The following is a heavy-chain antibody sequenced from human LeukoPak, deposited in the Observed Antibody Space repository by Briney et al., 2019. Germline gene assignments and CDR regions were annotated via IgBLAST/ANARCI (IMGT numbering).Heavy chain of an antibody. CDR2: ISSSGSTI. CDR1: GFTFSDYY. Sequence: GGSLRLSCAASGFTFSDYYMSWIRQAPGKGLEWASYISSSGSTIYYADSVKGRFTISRDNAKNSQYLQMNSLRAEDTAVYYCARCGEPRRSYDFDYWGQGTLVTVSS. D-gene: IGHD3-10*01. CDR3: ARCGEPRRSYDFDY. J-gene: IGHJ4*02. V-gene: IGHV3-11*04.